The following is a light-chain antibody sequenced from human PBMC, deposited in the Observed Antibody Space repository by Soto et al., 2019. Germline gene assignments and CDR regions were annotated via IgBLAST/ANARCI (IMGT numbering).Light chain of an antibody. J-gene: IGKJ5*01. V-gene: IGKV1-33*01. Sequence: IQLTQSPSSLSASVGETVTITCRASQDIDNSLNWYQHKPGKAPKLLVYAVSFLETGVPSRFSGRGSGTVFSLTINSLQSDDFATYYCQQHDGLPTMTFGQGTRLDSK. CDR3: QQHDGLPTMT. CDR2: AVS. CDR1: QDIDNS.